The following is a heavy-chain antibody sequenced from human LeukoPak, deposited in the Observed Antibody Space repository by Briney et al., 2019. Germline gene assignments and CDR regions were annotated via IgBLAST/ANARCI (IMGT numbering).Heavy chain of an antibody. D-gene: IGHD1-26*01. V-gene: IGHV3-33*06. CDR3: VKDRSGSFSFDC. CDR1: GFTFSNYA. Sequence: GGSLRLSCAASGFTFSNYAMHWARQAPGKGLEWVAVIWYDGSNKYYADSVRGRFTISRDNSKNTLFLQMNSLRAKDTAVYYCVKDRSGSFSFDCWGQGTLVTASS. J-gene: IGHJ4*02. CDR2: IWYDGSNK.